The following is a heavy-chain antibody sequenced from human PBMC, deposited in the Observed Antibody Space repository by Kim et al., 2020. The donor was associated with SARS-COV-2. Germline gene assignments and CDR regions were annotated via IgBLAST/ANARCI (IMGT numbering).Heavy chain of an antibody. CDR2: IIPIFGTA. J-gene: IGHJ4*02. Sequence: SVKVSCKASGGTFSSYAISWVRQAPGQGLEWMGGIIPIFGTANYAQKFQGRVTITADESTSTAYMELSSLRSEDTAVYYCASGGYYYDSSGPTPVYYFDYWGQGTLVTVSS. CDR1: GGTFSSYA. CDR3: ASGGYYYDSSGPTPVYYFDY. D-gene: IGHD3-22*01. V-gene: IGHV1-69*13.